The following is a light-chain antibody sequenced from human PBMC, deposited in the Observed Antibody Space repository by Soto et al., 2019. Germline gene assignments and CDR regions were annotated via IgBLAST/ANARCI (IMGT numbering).Light chain of an antibody. CDR1: QTISSW. CDR2: KAS. Sequence: DIQMTQSPSTLSGSVGDRVTITCRASQTISSWLAWYQQKPGKAPKLLIYKASTLKSGVPSRFSGSGSGTEITLTISSLQPDDFATYYCQQVNTYPPRAFGQGTKVDIK. CDR3: QQVNTYPPRA. J-gene: IGKJ1*01. V-gene: IGKV1-5*03.